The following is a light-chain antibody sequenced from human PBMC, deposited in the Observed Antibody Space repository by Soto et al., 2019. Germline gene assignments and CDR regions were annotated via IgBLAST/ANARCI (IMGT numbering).Light chain of an antibody. Sequence: QSALTQPASVSGSPGQSITISCTGTSSDVGAYNYVSWYQQHPGKAPKLMIYDVSNRPSGVSNRFSGSKSDNTASLTISGRQAEDEADYYCSSYTSGSTLLVFGGGTKLTVL. CDR1: SSDVGAYNY. CDR3: SSYTSGSTLLV. CDR2: DVS. J-gene: IGLJ2*01. V-gene: IGLV2-14*03.